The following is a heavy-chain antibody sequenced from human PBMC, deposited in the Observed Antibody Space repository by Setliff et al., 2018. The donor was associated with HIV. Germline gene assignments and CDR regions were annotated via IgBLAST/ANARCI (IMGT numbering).Heavy chain of an antibody. Sequence: ASVKVSCKASGFTFTNYAMHWVRQAPGQRLEWMGWINAGNGDTKYSQKFQGRVTFTWDTSASTAYMELSSLRSEDTALYYCARDSGDDYSDYYYYGMDVWGQGTTVTVSS. D-gene: IGHD4-4*01. CDR1: GFTFTNYA. J-gene: IGHJ6*02. V-gene: IGHV1-3*01. CDR2: INAGNGDT. CDR3: ARDSGDDYSDYYYYGMDV.